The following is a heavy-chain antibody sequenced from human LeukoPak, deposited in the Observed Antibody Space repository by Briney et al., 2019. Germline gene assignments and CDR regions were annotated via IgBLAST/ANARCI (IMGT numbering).Heavy chain of an antibody. CDR2: ISAYNGNT. D-gene: IGHD3-9*01. CDR1: GYTFTGYY. J-gene: IGHJ4*02. V-gene: IGHV1-18*04. Sequence: ASVKVSCKASGYTFTGYYMHWVRQAPGQGLEWMGWISAYNGNTNYAQKLQGRVTMTTDTSTSTAYMELRSLRSDDTAVYYCARVDDILTGYYNVDYWGQGTLVTVSS. CDR3: ARVDDILTGYYNVDY.